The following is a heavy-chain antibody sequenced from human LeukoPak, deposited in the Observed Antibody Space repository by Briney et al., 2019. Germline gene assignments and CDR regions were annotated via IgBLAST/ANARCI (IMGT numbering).Heavy chain of an antibody. CDR1: GGSISSYY. V-gene: IGHV4-59*01. D-gene: IGHD1-14*01. CDR3: ARDAPGGIDY. CDR2: IYYSGST. Sequence: SETLSLTCTVSGGSISSYYWSWIRQPPGKGLEWIGYIYYSGSTNYNPSLKSRVTISVDTSKNQFSLKLSSVTAADTAVYYCARDAPGGIDYWGQGTLVTVSS. J-gene: IGHJ4*02.